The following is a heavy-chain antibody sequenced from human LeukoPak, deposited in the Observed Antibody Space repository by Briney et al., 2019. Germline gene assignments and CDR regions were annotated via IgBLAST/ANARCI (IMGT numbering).Heavy chain of an antibody. V-gene: IGHV4-39*01. D-gene: IGHD1-26*01. J-gene: IGHJ4*02. CDR1: GGSISSGSYY. CDR3: ARHSGSYYTKHFDY. Sequence: PSETLSLTCTVSGGSISSGSYYWSWIRQPAGKGLEWIGSIYYSGSTYYNPSLKSRVTISVDTYKNQFSLKLSSVTAADTAVYYCARHSGSYYTKHFDYWGQGTLVTVSS. CDR2: IYYSGST.